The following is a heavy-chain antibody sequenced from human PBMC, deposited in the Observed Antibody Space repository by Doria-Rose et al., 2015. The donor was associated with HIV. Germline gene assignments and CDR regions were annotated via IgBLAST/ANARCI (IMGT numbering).Heavy chain of an antibody. CDR1: GVSLSSPGMG. CDR3: ARIKSSRWYHKYYFDF. CDR2: ISSDDES. J-gene: IGHJ4*02. D-gene: IGHD6-13*01. Sequence: QVTLKESGPVLVKPTETLTLTCTVSGVSLSSPGMGVSWIRQPPGQALEWLANISSDDESSYKTSLKSRLTISRGTSKSQVVLTMTDMDPVDTATYYCARIKSSRWYHKYYFDFWGQGTLVIVSA. V-gene: IGHV2-26*01.